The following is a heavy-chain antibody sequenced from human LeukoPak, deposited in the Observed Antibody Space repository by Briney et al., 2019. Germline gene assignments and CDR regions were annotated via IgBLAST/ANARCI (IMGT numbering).Heavy chain of an antibody. J-gene: IGHJ3*02. CDR1: GCSIGTYY. V-gene: IGHV4-59*01. Sequence: SETLSLTCTVSGCSIGTYYWTWIRQPPGKGLEWIGYIDYSGSTKFNPSLKSRVTMSIDTSKNQFSLRLSSVTAADTAVYYCTRGRRSSNVHDAFDIWGRGPMVSVSS. D-gene: IGHD3-10*02. CDR2: IDYSGST. CDR3: TRGRRSSNVHDAFDI.